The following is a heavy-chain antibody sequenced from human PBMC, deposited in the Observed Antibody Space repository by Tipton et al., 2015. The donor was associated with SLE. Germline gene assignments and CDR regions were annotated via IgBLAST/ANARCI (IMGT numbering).Heavy chain of an antibody. CDR1: GGSFSGYY. D-gene: IGHD7-27*01. Sequence: TLSLTCAVYGGSFSGYYWSWIRQPPGKGLEWIRSIYYSGSTYYNPSLKSRVTISVDTSKNQFSLKLSSVTAADTAVYYCARDELTAGYFDLWGRGTLVTVSS. CDR2: IYYSGST. V-gene: IGHV4-34*09. CDR3: ARDELTAGYFDL. J-gene: IGHJ2*01.